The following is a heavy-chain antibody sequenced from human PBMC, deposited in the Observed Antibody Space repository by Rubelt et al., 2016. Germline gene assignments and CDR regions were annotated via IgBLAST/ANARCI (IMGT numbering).Heavy chain of an antibody. CDR2: VYRGGGT. D-gene: IGHD3-16*01. V-gene: IGHV3-66*01. J-gene: IGHJ3*02. CDR3: AKEGDDSRPHDAFDI. Sequence: EVQLVESGGGLVQPGGSLRLSCAVSGFTVSTKYMSWVRQAPGKGLEWVSAVYRGGGTYYADSVRGRFTISRDNFKNTLYLQMNSLRAEDTAVEFCAKEGDDSRPHDAFDIWGQGTMVTVSS. CDR1: GFTVSTKY.